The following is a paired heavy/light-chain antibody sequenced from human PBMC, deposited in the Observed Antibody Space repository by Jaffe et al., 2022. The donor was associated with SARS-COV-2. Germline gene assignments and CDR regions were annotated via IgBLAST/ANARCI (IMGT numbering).Light chain of an antibody. Sequence: EIVLTQSPGTLALSPGERVTLSCRASQSVISNYLAWYQQKPGQAPRLLIHGTSNRATGIPDRFSGSGSGTDFTLTISRLEPEDFAVYYCQQFGSGNSPRYSFGQGTKLEIK. V-gene: IGKV3-20*01. CDR3: QQFGSGNSPRYS. CDR2: GTS. CDR1: QSVISNY. J-gene: IGKJ2*01.
Heavy chain of an antibody. CDR3: ARLLNGYHEY. J-gene: IGHJ4*02. D-gene: IGHD5-18*01. CDR1: GFSFSTYS. V-gene: IGHV3-21*01. CDR2: ITWSGDEV. Sequence: EVQLVESGGGLVKPGGSLRLSCVASGFSFSTYSMNWFRRVPGKGLDWVSSITWSGDEVYYADSVKGRFTNFRNNAKNSLYLQMDSLRAEDTAVYYCARLLNGYHEYWGQGTLVTVSS.